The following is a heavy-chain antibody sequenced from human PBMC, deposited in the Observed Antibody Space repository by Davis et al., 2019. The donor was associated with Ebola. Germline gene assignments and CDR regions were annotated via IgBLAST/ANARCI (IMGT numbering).Heavy chain of an antibody. CDR3: ARRSPYGAYEGGWYFDL. D-gene: IGHD4-17*01. CDR2: IYPGDSDT. V-gene: IGHV5-51*01. J-gene: IGHJ2*01. Sequence: GESLKISCRASGYTFTSYFIGWVRQTPGKGLEWIGIIYPGDSDTRYSPSFLGQVTISADQSIRTAYLQWSSLKASDTARYYCARRSPYGAYEGGWYFDLWGRGTLVTVSS. CDR1: GYTFTSYF.